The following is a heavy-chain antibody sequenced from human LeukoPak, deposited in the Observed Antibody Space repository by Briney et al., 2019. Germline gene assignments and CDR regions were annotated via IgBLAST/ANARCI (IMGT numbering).Heavy chain of an antibody. CDR1: GGSISSSSYY. CDR2: IYYSGST. Sequence: PETLSLTCTVSGGSISSSSYYWGWIRQPPGKGLEWIGSIYYSGSTYYNPSLKSRVTISVDTSKNQFSLKLSSVTAADTAVYYCARHLTGRGWGHYYYYMDVWGKGTTVTISS. V-gene: IGHV4-39*01. D-gene: IGHD1-14*01. J-gene: IGHJ6*03. CDR3: ARHLTGRGWGHYYYYMDV.